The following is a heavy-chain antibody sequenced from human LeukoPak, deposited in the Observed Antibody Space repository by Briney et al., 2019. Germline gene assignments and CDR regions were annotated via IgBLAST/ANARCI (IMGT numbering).Heavy chain of an antibody. J-gene: IGHJ4*02. CDR3: ARAHLHYGDSIHDLDY. V-gene: IGHV1-46*01. D-gene: IGHD4-17*01. Sequence: AASVKVSCKASGYTFTSYYMHWVRQAPGQGLERMGIIHPSGGSTSYAQKFQGRVTMTRDTSTSTVYMELSSLRSEDTAVYYCARAHLHYGDSIHDLDYWGQGTLVTVSS. CDR1: GYTFTSYY. CDR2: IHPSGGST.